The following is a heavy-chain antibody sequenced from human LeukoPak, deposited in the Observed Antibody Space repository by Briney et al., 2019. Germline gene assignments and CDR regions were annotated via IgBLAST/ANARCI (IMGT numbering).Heavy chain of an antibody. J-gene: IGHJ3*02. V-gene: IGHV4-4*07. D-gene: IGHD3-22*01. CDR3: ARGPYSYDSSGAFDI. CDR1: SGSISSYY. CDR2: ISSSGST. Sequence: SETLSLTCTVSSGSISSYYWSWIRQPAGKGLEWIGRISSSGSTNYNPSLKSRVTISVDTSKNQFSLKLSSVTAADTAVYFCARGPYSYDSSGAFDIWGQGTMVTVSS.